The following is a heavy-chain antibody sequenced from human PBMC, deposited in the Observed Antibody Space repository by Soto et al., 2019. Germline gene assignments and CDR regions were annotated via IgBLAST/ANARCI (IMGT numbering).Heavy chain of an antibody. Sequence: ASVKVSCKASGYTFTSYYMHWVRQAPGQGLEWMGIINPSGGSTSYAQKFQGRVTMTRDTSTSTVYMELSSLRSEDTAVYYCARDFGGSLLGTNPYAPWGQGTLVTVSS. D-gene: IGHD2-8*01. CDR1: GYTFTSYY. V-gene: IGHV1-46*01. CDR2: INPSGGST. J-gene: IGHJ5*02. CDR3: ARDFGGSLLGTNPYAP.